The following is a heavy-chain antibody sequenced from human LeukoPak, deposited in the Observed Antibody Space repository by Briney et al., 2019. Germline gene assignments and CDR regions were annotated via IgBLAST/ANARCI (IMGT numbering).Heavy chain of an antibody. J-gene: IGHJ4*02. CDR1: GFTFSSYG. V-gene: IGHV3-30*18. Sequence: GGSLRLSCAASGFTFSSYGMHWVRQAPGKGLEWVAVISYDGSNKYYADSVKGRFTTSRDNSKNTLYLQMNSLRAEDTAVYYCAKDLELWSGSDYFDYWGQGTLVTVSS. CDR3: AKDLELWSGSDYFDY. CDR2: ISYDGSNK. D-gene: IGHD3-10*01.